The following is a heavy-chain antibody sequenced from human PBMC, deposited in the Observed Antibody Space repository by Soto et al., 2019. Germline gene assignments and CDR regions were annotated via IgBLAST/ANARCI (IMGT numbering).Heavy chain of an antibody. CDR2: IRPDGSEA. Sequence: EVQLVESGGDLVQPGGSLRLSCAASGFTFSTYWMTWVRQLPGKGLEWVAHIRPDGSEAVYVDSVRGRFTISRDNDKNSLHLHMRCLRVEDTAVYYCAREGWGSLLDHWGLGTLVTVSS. CDR1: GFTFSTYW. J-gene: IGHJ4*02. V-gene: IGHV3-7*04. CDR3: AREGWGSLLDH. D-gene: IGHD7-27*01.